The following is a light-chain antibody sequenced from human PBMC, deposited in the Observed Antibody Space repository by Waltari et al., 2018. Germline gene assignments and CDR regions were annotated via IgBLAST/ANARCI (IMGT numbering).Light chain of an antibody. CDR1: SRDVGGYAH. Sequence: QSALTQPRSVSGSPGLSVTVSCTGTSRDVGGYAHFSWYQPPPGKAPKLMIYDVSTRPSGVPDRFSGSKSGNTASLTISGLQAEDEADYYCCSYAGSYTYVFGTGTKLTVL. CDR3: CSYAGSYTYV. V-gene: IGLV2-11*01. J-gene: IGLJ1*01. CDR2: DVS.